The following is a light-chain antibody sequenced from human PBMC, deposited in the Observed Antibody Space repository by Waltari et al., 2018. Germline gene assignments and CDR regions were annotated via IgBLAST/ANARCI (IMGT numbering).Light chain of an antibody. CDR1: SSDVGAYDY. V-gene: IGLV2-8*01. CDR2: EVN. J-gene: IGLJ2*01. CDR3: SSYAGTDNFVV. Sequence: QSALTQPPSASGSPGQSVTISCTGTSSDVGAYDYVSWYQHHPGKAPKLIIFEVNKWPSGVPYRFSGSRSGNTASLTVSGRQAEDEADYYCSSYAGTDNFVVFGGGTKLTVL.